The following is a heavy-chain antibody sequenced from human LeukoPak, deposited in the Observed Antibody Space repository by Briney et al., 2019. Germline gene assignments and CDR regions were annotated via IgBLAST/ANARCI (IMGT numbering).Heavy chain of an antibody. J-gene: IGHJ4*02. Sequence: SVKVSCKASGGTFSSYAISWVRQAPGQGLEWMGRIIPILGIANYAQKFQGRVTITADKSTSTAYMEMSSLRSEDTTVYYCARERGYYDSSGYLDAWGQGTLVTVSS. CDR2: IIPILGIA. V-gene: IGHV1-69*04. CDR3: ARERGYYDSSGYLDA. D-gene: IGHD3-22*01. CDR1: GGTFSSYA.